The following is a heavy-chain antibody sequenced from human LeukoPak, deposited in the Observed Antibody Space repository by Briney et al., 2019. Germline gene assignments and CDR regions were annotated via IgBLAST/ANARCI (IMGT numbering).Heavy chain of an antibody. CDR1: GFTFSSYG. CDR3: ARDSSSTWYADY. V-gene: IGHV3-33*01. D-gene: IGHD6-13*01. Sequence: PGESLRLSCAASGFTFSSYGMHWVRQAPGKGLEWVALIWYDGSNKYYADSVKGRFTISRDNSNNTLYLQMNSLRAEDTAVYYCARDSSSTWYADYWGQGTLVTVSS. CDR2: IWYDGSNK. J-gene: IGHJ4*02.